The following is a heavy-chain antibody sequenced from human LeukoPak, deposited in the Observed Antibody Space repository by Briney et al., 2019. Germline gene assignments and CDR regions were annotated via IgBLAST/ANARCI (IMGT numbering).Heavy chain of an antibody. D-gene: IGHD5-12*01. CDR1: GFTFDDYA. J-gene: IGHJ3*02. V-gene: IGHV3-43*02. Sequence: GGSLRLSCAASGFTFDDYAMHWVRQAPGKGLEWVSLISGDGGSTYYADSVKGRFTISRDNSKNSLYLQMNSLRTEDTALYYCAKDMGHGGYSGYGGAFDIWGQGTMVTVSS. CDR3: AKDMGHGGYSGYGGAFDI. CDR2: ISGDGGST.